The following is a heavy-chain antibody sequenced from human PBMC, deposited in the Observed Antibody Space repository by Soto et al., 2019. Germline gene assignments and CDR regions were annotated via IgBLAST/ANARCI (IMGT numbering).Heavy chain of an antibody. V-gene: IGHV1-69*01. CDR1: GGTFSSYA. J-gene: IGHJ4*02. D-gene: IGHD6-19*01. CDR2: IIPFFGTA. CDR3: GRGAVAGTLDYFDY. Sequence: QVQLVQSGAEVKKPGSSVKISCKASGGTFSSYAITWVRQAPGQGLEWMGGIIPFFGTANYAQKFQGRVTITADESTSTAYMELSSLRSDDTAVYYCGRGAVAGTLDYFDYWGQGTLVTVSS.